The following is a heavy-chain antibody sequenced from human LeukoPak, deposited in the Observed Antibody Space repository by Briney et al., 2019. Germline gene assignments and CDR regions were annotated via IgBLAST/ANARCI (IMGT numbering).Heavy chain of an antibody. D-gene: IGHD5-24*01. Sequence: GASVKVSCKASGYTFNSYDINWVLHATGQGLEWMVWLNPNSGNTGSAQKFQGRVTITRNTSISTAYMELSSLRSEDTAVYYCARVIKDVEDGYNWSPNWFGPWGQGTLVTVSS. CDR3: ARVIKDVEDGYNWSPNWFGP. CDR2: LNPNSGNT. CDR1: GYTFNSYD. J-gene: IGHJ5*02. V-gene: IGHV1-8*03.